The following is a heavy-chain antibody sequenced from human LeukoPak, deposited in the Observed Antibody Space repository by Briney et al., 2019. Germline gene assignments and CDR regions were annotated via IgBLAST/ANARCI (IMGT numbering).Heavy chain of an antibody. J-gene: IGHJ4*02. V-gene: IGHV3-21*01. CDR2: ISRDSRTI. CDR1: GFSFSSYS. Sequence: GGSLRLSCAASGFSFSSYSMNWVRQAPGKGLEWVSIISRDSRTIVDADSVKGRFTISRDNAKNSLYLQMNSLRAEDTAVYFCASSPPGGAFDYWGQGVLVSVSS. CDR3: ASSPPGGAFDY. D-gene: IGHD3-16*01.